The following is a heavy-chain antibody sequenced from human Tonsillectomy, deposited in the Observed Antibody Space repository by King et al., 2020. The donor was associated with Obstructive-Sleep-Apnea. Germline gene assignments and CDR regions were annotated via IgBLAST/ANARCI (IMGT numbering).Heavy chain of an antibody. Sequence: VQLVESGGGLVKPGGSLRLSCAASGFTFSNAWMNWVRQAPGKGLEWVGRIKSKTDGGTTDYAAPVNGRFTISRDDSKNMLYLQMNSLKTEDTAVYYCTTACVSTSCYRAFDVWGQGTMVTVSS. CDR1: GFTFSNAW. V-gene: IGHV3-15*01. D-gene: IGHD2-2*01. CDR2: IKSKTDGGTT. CDR3: TTACVSTSCYRAFDV. J-gene: IGHJ3*01.